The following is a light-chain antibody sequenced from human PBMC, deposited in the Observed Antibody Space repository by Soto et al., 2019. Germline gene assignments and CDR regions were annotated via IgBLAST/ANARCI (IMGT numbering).Light chain of an antibody. CDR3: AAWDDSLSGRWV. CDR2: EVV. CDR1: KNDIGVYDF. Sequence: QSVLAQPPSASGSPGQSVTISCTGTKNDIGVYDFVSWYQHHPGKAPRLIIYEVVQRPSGVPDRFSGSKSGNTASLTVSGLQAADEADYYCAAWDDSLSGRWVFGTGTKVTVL. J-gene: IGLJ1*01. V-gene: IGLV2-8*01.